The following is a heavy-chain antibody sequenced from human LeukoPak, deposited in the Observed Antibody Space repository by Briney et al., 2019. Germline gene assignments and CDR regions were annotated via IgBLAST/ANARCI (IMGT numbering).Heavy chain of an antibody. Sequence: SVKVSCKASGGTFSSYAISWVRQAPGQGLEWMGGIIPIFGTANYAQKFQGRVTITADESTSTAFMELSSLRSEDTAVYYCARDREAAFGFYESRWFDPWGQGTLVTVSS. CDR2: IIPIFGTA. V-gene: IGHV1-69*13. CDR1: GGTFSSYA. CDR3: ARDREAAFGFYESRWFDP. D-gene: IGHD3-16*01. J-gene: IGHJ5*02.